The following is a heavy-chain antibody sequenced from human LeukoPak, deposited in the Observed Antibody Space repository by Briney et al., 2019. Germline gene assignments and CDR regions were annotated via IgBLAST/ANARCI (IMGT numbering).Heavy chain of an antibody. V-gene: IGHV1-69*04. D-gene: IGHD6-13*01. CDR1: GSTFSSYA. Sequence: ASVKVSCKASGSTFSSYAISWVRQAPGQGLEWMGRIIPILGIANYAQKFQGRVTITADKSTSTAYMELSSLRSEDTAVYYCARVRAAAGTEGVFDPWGQGTLVTVSS. CDR2: IIPILGIA. CDR3: ARVRAAAGTEGVFDP. J-gene: IGHJ5*02.